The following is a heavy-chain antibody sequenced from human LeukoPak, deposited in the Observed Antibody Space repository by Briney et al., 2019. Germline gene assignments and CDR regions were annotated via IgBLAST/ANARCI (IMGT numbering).Heavy chain of an antibody. CDR3: AKSAGDFWSGDYFDY. D-gene: IGHD3-3*01. V-gene: IGHV3-9*01. Sequence: GRSLRLSCAASGFTFNDYAMHWVRQGPGKGLEWVAGISWNSGTVGYADSVKGRFTISRDNSKNTLFLQMNSLRAEDTAAYYCAKSAGDFWSGDYFDYWGQGTLVTVSS. J-gene: IGHJ4*02. CDR2: ISWNSGTV. CDR1: GFTFNDYA.